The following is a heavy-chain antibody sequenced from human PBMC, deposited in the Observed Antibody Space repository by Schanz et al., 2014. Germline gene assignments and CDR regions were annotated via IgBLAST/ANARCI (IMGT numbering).Heavy chain of an antibody. CDR3: ARGYGDSPTDF. CDR1: GGTFSSYT. Sequence: QVQLVQSGAEVKKPGSSVKVSCTASGGTFSSYTISWIRQAPGQGLEWMGRIIPILDVGNYAQKFQGRVTITADRSTSTAYMELSSLRSEDTAVYYCARGYGDSPTDFWGQGTLVTVSS. CDR2: IIPILDVG. V-gene: IGHV1-69*04. D-gene: IGHD4-17*01. J-gene: IGHJ4*02.